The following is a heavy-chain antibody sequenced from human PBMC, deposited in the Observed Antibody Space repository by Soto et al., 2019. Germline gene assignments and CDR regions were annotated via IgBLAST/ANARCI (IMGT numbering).Heavy chain of an antibody. D-gene: IGHD2-8*02. Sequence: SETLSLTCTVSGGSISSGGYYWSWIRQHPGKGLEWIGYIYYSGSTYYNPSLKSRVTISVDTSKNQFSLKLTSVTAADTAVYYCARDKVTGLFDYWGQGTLVTVSS. CDR1: GGSISSGGYY. CDR3: ARDKVTGLFDY. CDR2: IYYSGST. J-gene: IGHJ4*02. V-gene: IGHV4-31*03.